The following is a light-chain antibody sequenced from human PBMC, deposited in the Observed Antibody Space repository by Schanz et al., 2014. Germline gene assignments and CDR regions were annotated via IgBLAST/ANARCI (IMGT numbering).Light chain of an antibody. CDR3: CSYVGHSTVL. J-gene: IGLJ2*01. Sequence: QSVLTQPASVSGSPGQSITISCTGTSSDVGGYNYVTWYQQYPGKAPKVIIYDVSDRPSGVSNRFSGSKSGNTASLTISGLQAEDEADYYCCSYVGHSTVLFGGGTKLTVL. CDR2: DVS. CDR1: SSDVGGYNY. V-gene: IGLV2-14*03.